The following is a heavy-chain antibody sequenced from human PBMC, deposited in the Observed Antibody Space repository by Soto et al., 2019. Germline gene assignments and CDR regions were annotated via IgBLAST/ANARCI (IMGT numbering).Heavy chain of an antibody. CDR1: GYTFTSYY. J-gene: IGHJ6*02. Sequence: ASVKVSCKASGYTFTSYYMHWVRQAPGQGLEWMGLINPSGGSTSYAQKFQGRVTMTRDTSTSTVYMELSSLRSEDTAVYYCAREPPHYDSSGYYYYYGMDVWGQGTTVTVSS. CDR2: INPSGGST. CDR3: AREPPHYDSSGYYYYYGMDV. V-gene: IGHV1-46*01. D-gene: IGHD3-22*01.